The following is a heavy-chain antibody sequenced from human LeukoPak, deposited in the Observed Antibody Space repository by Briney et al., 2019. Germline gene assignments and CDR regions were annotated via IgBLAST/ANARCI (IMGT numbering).Heavy chain of an antibody. CDR2: IIPIFGTT. Sequence: SVKVSCKASGGTFSSYAISWVRQAPGQGLEWMGGIIPIFGTTNYAQKFQGRVTITTDESTTTAYMELSSLRSEDTAVYYCARETWIQPRDSFDIWGQGKMVTVSS. J-gene: IGHJ3*02. D-gene: IGHD5-18*01. CDR3: ARETWIQPRDSFDI. CDR1: GGTFSSYA. V-gene: IGHV1-69*05.